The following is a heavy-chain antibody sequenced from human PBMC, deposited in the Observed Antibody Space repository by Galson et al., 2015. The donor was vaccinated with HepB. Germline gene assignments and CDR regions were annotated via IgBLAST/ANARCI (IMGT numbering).Heavy chain of an antibody. CDR3: ARAREYSGYDLGVNAFDI. CDR1: GYTFTGYY. J-gene: IGHJ3*02. CDR2: INPNSGGT. D-gene: IGHD5-12*01. Sequence: SVKVSCKASGYTFTGYYMHWVRQAPGQGLEWMGRINPNSGGTNYAQKFRGRVTMTRDTSISTAYVELSRLRSDDTAVYYCARAREYSGYDLGVNAFDIWGQGTMVTVSS. V-gene: IGHV1-2*06.